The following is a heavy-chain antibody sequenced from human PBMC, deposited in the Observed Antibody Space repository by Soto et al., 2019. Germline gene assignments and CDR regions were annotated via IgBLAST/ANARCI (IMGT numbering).Heavy chain of an antibody. V-gene: IGHV1-69*01. CDR2: IIPIFGTA. J-gene: IGHJ6*02. Sequence: QVPLVQSGAEVKKPGSSVKVSCKASGGTFSSYAISWVRQAPGQGLEWMGGIIPIFGTANYAQKFQGRVTITADESTSTAYMELSSLRSEDTAVYYCARGQIAPSSYYYYGMDVWGQGTTVTVSS. D-gene: IGHD6-13*01. CDR3: ARGQIAPSSYYYYGMDV. CDR1: GGTFSSYA.